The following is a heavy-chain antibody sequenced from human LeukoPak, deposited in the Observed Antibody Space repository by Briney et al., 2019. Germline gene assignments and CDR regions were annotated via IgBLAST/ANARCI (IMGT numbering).Heavy chain of an antibody. CDR3: ASGLVGGSFDY. D-gene: IGHD3-10*01. Sequence: PGRSLRLSCAASGFSFKTYGMHWVRQAPGKGLEWVAIIWYDGSNRFYADSVKGRFTISRDNSKSTLYLQMNTLRAEDTAVYFCASGLVGGSFDYWGQGTLVTVFS. CDR1: GFSFKTYG. CDR2: IWYDGSNR. V-gene: IGHV3-33*03. J-gene: IGHJ4*02.